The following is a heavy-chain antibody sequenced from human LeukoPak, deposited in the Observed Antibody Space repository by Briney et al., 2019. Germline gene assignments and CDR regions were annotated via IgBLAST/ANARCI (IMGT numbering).Heavy chain of an antibody. CDR3: ARGESWSFDY. CDR1: GFTVGSSY. CDR2: VYSGGNT. Sequence: PGGSLRPSCAASGFTVGSSYMNWVRQAPGKGLEWVSVVYSGGNTYDADSVKGRFTISRDYSENTLYLQMNNLRAEDTAVYYCARGESWSFDYWGQGTLVTVSS. V-gene: IGHV3-66*01. D-gene: IGHD6-13*01. J-gene: IGHJ4*02.